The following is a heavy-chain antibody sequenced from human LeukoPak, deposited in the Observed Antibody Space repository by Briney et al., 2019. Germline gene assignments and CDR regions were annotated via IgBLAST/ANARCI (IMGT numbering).Heavy chain of an antibody. V-gene: IGHV3-7*01. CDR3: ARVFPYCSSTSCYIVKDKYYFDY. Sequence: GGSLRLSCAASGFTFSSYWMSWGRQAPGKGLEWVANIKQDGSEKYYVDSVKGRFTISSDNSKNSLFLQMNSLRAEDTAVYYCARVFPYCSSTSCYIVKDKYYFDYWGQGTLVTVSS. D-gene: IGHD2-2*02. CDR1: GFTFSSYW. CDR2: IKQDGSEK. J-gene: IGHJ4*02.